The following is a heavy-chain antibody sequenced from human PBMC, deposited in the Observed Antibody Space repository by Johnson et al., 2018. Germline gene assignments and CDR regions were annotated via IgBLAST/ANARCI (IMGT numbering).Heavy chain of an antibody. D-gene: IGHD1-26*01. J-gene: IGHJ3*02. V-gene: IGHV3-9*01. CDR2: ISRNGDAI. CDR3: TRTHSGSYWGDAFDI. CDR1: GFTIDDYA. Sequence: VQLVQSGGGLVHPGRSLRLSCAASGFTIDDYAMHWVRQVPGTGLEWVSVISRNGDAIAYSDFVKGRFTISRDNARNSLYLQMNSLRVEDTAGYCCTRTHSGSYWGDAFDIWGQGTMVTVSS.